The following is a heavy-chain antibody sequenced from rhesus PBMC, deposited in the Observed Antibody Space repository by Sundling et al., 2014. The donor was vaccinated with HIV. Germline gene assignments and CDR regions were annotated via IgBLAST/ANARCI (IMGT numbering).Heavy chain of an antibody. CDR1: GASISSYL. Sequence: QVQLQESGPGLVKTSETLSLTCAVSGASISSYLWNWIRQPPGKGLELIGEINGNTGSTKYNPSLKSRVTISRDTSKNQFSLKLSSVTAADTAVYYCAIGGTYYSDSGRLDYWGQGVLVTVSS. V-gene: IGHV4-80*01. J-gene: IGHJ4*01. CDR3: AIGGTYYSDSGRLDY. D-gene: IGHD3-28*01. CDR2: INGNTGST.